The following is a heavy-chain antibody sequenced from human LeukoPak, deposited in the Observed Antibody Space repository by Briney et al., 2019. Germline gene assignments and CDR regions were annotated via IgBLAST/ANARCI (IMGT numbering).Heavy chain of an antibody. CDR3: AREGEVVPAAKPPPLHYYYYYMDV. D-gene: IGHD2-2*01. J-gene: IGHJ6*03. CDR1: GYTFTGYY. V-gene: IGHV1-2*02. CDR2: INPNSGGT. Sequence: ASVKVSCKASGYTFTGYYMHWVRRAPGQGLEWMGWINPNSGGTNYAQKFQGRVTMTRDTSISTAYMELSRLRSDDTAVYYCAREGEVVPAAKPPPLHYYYYYMDVWGKGTTVTVSS.